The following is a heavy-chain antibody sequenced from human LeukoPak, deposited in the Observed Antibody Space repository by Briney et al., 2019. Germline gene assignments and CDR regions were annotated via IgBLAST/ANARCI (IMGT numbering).Heavy chain of an antibody. CDR1: GYTFTGYY. D-gene: IGHD5-24*01. CDR2: INPNSGGT. J-gene: IGHJ4*02. Sequence: GASVRVSCKASGYTFTGYYMHWVRQAPGQGLEWMGWINPNSGGTNYAQKFQGRVTMTRDTSISTAYMELSSLRSEDTAVYYCATVRRRDGYNLDYWGQGTLVTVSS. CDR3: ATVRRRDGYNLDY. V-gene: IGHV1-2*02.